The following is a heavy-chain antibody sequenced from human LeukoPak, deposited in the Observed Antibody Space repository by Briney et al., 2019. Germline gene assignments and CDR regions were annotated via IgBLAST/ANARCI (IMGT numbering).Heavy chain of an antibody. V-gene: IGHV4-30-2*01. CDR2: IYHSGST. Sequence: SQTLSLTCTVSGGSISSGGYYWSWIRQPPGKGLEWIGYIYHSGSTYYNPSLKSRVTISVDRSKNQFSLKLSSVTAADTAVYYCARVYDFWKLEYYFDYWGQGTLVTVSS. CDR1: GGSISSGGYY. J-gene: IGHJ4*02. D-gene: IGHD3-3*01. CDR3: ARVYDFWKLEYYFDY.